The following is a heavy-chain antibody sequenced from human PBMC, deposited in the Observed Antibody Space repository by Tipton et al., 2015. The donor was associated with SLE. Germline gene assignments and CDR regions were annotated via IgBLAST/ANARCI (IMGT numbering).Heavy chain of an antibody. CDR3: ARPYKWGGFDI. CDR2: INPSDGSA. V-gene: IGHV1-46*01. D-gene: IGHD1-20*01. Sequence: QSGPEVKKPGASVKVSCKASGDTLTNYHMHWVRQAPGQGLEWMGIINPSDGSANYAQKFQDRVTMTRDTSTSTVYMELSSLRSEDTAVYYCARPYKWGGFDIWGQGTMVTVSS. CDR1: GDTLTNYH. J-gene: IGHJ3*02.